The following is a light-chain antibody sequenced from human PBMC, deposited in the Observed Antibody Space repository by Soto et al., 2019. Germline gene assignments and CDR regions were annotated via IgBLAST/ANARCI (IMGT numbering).Light chain of an antibody. CDR1: QSVNSNF. CDR3: QQYGRSPLMYT. J-gene: IGKJ2*01. CDR2: GAS. Sequence: EIVLTQSPGTLSLSPGERATLSCRASQSVNSNFLAWYQQKPGQAPRLLIYGASTRAAGVPDRFSGSGSGTDSSLTITILEPEDFAMYYCQQYGRSPLMYTFGQGTKLGVK. V-gene: IGKV3-20*01.